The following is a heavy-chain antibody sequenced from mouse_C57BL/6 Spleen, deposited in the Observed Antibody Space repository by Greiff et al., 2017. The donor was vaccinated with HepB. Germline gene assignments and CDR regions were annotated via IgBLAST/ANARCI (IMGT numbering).Heavy chain of an antibody. J-gene: IGHJ2*01. CDR3: ARHEEWGNYFFDY. V-gene: IGHV1-62-2*01. CDR1: GYIFTEYT. Sequence: VQLQLSGAELVKPGASVKLSCKASGYIFTEYTIHWVKQRFGQGLEWIGWFYSGSGSIKYYEKFKDKATLTADKYSSTVYMELSRLTSEDSAVYFCARHEEWGNYFFDYWDQGTTLTVSS. CDR2: FYSGSGSI. D-gene: IGHD2-1*01.